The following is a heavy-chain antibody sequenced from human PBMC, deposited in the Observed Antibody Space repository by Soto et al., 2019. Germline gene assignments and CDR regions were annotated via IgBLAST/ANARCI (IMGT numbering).Heavy chain of an antibody. V-gene: IGHV3-43*01. CDR1: GFTFDDYT. Sequence: EVQLVESGGVVVQPGGSLRLSCAASGFTFDDYTMHWVRQAPGKGLEWVSVISWDGGSTYYADSVKGGFTISRDNSKNSLYLQMNSLRTEDTALYYCAKDILDVVVVAATTYGMDVWGQGTTVTVSS. J-gene: IGHJ6*02. CDR3: AKDILDVVVVAATTYGMDV. CDR2: ISWDGGST. D-gene: IGHD2-15*01.